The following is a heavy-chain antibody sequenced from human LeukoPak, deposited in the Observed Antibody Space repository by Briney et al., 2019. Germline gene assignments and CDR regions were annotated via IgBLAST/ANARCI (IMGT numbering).Heavy chain of an antibody. D-gene: IGHD1-1*01. CDR2: TSYDGSNK. Sequence: PGGSLRLSCAASGFIFSSYGMHWVRQAPGKGLEWVAVTSYDGSNKYYADSVKGRFTISRDNSDNTLYLQMSGLRAEDTAVYYCAKGTGDTGYYFDYWGQGTLVTVSS. CDR3: AKGTGDTGYYFDY. CDR1: GFIFSSYG. V-gene: IGHV3-30*18. J-gene: IGHJ4*02.